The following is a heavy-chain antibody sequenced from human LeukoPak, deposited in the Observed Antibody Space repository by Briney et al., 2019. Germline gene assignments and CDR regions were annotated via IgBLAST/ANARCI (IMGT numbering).Heavy chain of an antibody. CDR2: INPNSGGT. CDR1: GYTFTSYD. Sequence: GASVKVSCKASGYTFTSYDINWVRQATGQGLEWMGWINPNSGGTNYAQKFQGRVTMTRDTSISTAYMELSRLRSDDTAVYYCASPRQFRAFDIWGQGTMVTVSS. V-gene: IGHV1-2*02. CDR3: ASPRQFRAFDI. J-gene: IGHJ3*02.